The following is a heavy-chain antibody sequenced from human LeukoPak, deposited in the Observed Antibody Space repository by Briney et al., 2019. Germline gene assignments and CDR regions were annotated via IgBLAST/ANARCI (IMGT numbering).Heavy chain of an antibody. CDR3: ATDLKVDSADADAFDF. CDR1: GFTLSNYH. J-gene: IGHJ3*01. V-gene: IGHV3-11*05. Sequence: KPGGSLRLSCAASGFTLSNYHMSWIRQAPGKGLEWVSYISSRSSYTNYADSVKGRFTISRDNAKNSLYLQMNSLRAGDTAAYYCATDLKVDSADADAFDFWGQGTMVTVSS. D-gene: IGHD3-9*01. CDR2: ISSRSSYT.